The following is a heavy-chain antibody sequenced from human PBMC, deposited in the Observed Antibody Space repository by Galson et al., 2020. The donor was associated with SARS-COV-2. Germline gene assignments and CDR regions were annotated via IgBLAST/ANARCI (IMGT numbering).Heavy chain of an antibody. CDR3: ARAKQQMAPYNWFDS. J-gene: IGHJ5*01. CDR1: GGSISSDGYH. D-gene: IGHD6-13*01. V-gene: IGHV4-61*02. CDR2: VFSIGNT. Sequence: SETLSLTCTVSGGSISSDGYHWSWIRQIRQPAGQRLEWIGRVFSIGNTNYNPSLKSRVTISLDTSKNQFSLKLRSVTAADTAVYYCARAKQQMAPYNWFDSWGPGTLVTVSS.